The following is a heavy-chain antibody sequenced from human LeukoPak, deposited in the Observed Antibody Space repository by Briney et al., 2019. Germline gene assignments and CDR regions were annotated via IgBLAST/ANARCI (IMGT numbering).Heavy chain of an antibody. CDR2: IGTAGEI. CDR3: AKDPDYYGSGDNWFDP. J-gene: IGHJ5*02. D-gene: IGHD3-10*01. CDR1: GFTFRSYD. V-gene: IGHV3-13*01. Sequence: GGSLRLSCAASGFTFRSYDMHWVRQATGKGLEWVSGIGTAGEIYYPGSVKGRFTISRDNSKNTLYLQMNSLRAEDTAVYYCAKDPDYYGSGDNWFDPWGQGTLVTVSS.